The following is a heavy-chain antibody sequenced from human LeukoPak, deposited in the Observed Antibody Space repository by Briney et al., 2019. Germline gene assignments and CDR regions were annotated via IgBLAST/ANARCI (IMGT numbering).Heavy chain of an antibody. CDR1: GFTFSSYG. CDR3: ATDDWAGPWGGPSV. Sequence: PGGSLRLSCAASGFTFSSYGMHWVRQAPGQGLDWVAVISYDGSKKYYADSVKGRFTISRDNTKNTVYLQMNSLRDEDTAVYYCATDDWAGPWGGPSVWGKGTTVTVSS. J-gene: IGHJ6*04. V-gene: IGHV3-30*03. D-gene: IGHD2-21*01. CDR2: ISYDGSKK.